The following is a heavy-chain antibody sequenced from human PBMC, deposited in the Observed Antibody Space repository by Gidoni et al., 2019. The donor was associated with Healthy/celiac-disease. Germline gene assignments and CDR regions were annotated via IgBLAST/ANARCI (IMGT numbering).Heavy chain of an antibody. CDR3: AMAGGWYRSYYYYGMDV. Sequence: EVQLLESGGGLVQPGGSLRLSCSASGFTFSSYAMSWVRQAPGKGLEWVSAISGSGGSTYYADSVKGRFTISRDNSKNTLYLQMNSLRAEDTAVYYCAMAGGWYRSYYYYGMDVWGQGTTVTVSS. CDR2: ISGSGGST. V-gene: IGHV3-23*01. J-gene: IGHJ6*02. D-gene: IGHD6-19*01. CDR1: GFTFSSYA.